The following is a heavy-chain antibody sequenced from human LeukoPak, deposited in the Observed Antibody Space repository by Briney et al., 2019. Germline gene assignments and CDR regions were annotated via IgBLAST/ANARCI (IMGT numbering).Heavy chain of an antibody. CDR1: GFTFSSYT. V-gene: IGHV3-48*04. CDR3: ARGLIRAPDAFDI. D-gene: IGHD2-8*01. CDR2: IGSSSSLI. J-gene: IGHJ3*02. Sequence: GGSLRLSCAASGFTFSSYTMNWVRQAPGKGLEWVSYIGSSSSLIYYADSVRGRFTISRDNARNSLYLPMNSLRAEDTAVYYCARGLIRAPDAFDIWGQGTMVTVSS.